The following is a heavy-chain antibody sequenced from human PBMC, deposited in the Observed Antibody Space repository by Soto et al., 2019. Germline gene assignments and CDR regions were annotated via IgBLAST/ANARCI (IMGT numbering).Heavy chain of an antibody. V-gene: IGHV4-34*01. Sequence: KASETLSLTCAVYGGSFSGYYWSWIRQPPGKGLEWIGEINHSGSTNYNPSLKSRVTISVDTSKNQFSLKLSSVTAADTAVYYCARVWRNFWSGYPLYGMDVWGQGTTVTVSS. CDR3: ARVWRNFWSGYPLYGMDV. J-gene: IGHJ6*02. CDR2: INHSGST. CDR1: GGSFSGYY. D-gene: IGHD3-3*01.